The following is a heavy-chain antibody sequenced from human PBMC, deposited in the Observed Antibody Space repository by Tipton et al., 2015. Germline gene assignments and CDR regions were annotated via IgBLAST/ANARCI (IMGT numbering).Heavy chain of an antibody. CDR1: GGSVSSSSYY. Sequence: TLSLTCAVSGGSVSSSSYYWGWIRQPPGKGLEWIGSISHSGNTYYNPSLKSRVTISVDTSKTQFSLKMSSVTASDTAVYYCASPSLPHDRGDYYFQSWGQGTLVTVSS. J-gene: IGHJ4*02. D-gene: IGHD2-21*02. CDR2: ISHSGNT. CDR3: ASPSLPHDRGDYYFQS. V-gene: IGHV4-39*07.